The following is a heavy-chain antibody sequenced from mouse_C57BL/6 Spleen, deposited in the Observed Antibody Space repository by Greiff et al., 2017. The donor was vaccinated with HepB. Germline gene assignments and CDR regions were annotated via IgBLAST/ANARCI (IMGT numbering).Heavy chain of an antibody. CDR2: INPYNGGT. J-gene: IGHJ2*01. V-gene: IGHV1-19*01. D-gene: IGHD3-2*02. CDR3: ARSSQAYYFDY. CDR1: GYTFTDYY. Sequence: EVQLQQSGPVLVKPGASVKMSCKASGYTFTDYYMNWVKQSHGKSLEWIGVINPYNGGTSYNQKFKGKATLTVDKSSSTAYMKLNSLTSEDSAVYYCARSSQAYYFDYWGQGTTLTVSS.